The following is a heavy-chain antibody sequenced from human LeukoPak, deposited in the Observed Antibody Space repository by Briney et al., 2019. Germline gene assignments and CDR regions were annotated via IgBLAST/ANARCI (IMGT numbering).Heavy chain of an antibody. CDR3: ARDLRGFGELLDGFLGY. Sequence: PGGSLRLSSAASGFTFSSYGMHWVRQAPGKGLEWVALIWYDGSNKYYAESVRGRFTISRDNSKKTLYLHMNSLRADDTAVYYCARDLRGFGELLDGFLGYWGQGTLVTVSS. CDR2: IWYDGSNK. CDR1: GFTFSSYG. D-gene: IGHD3-10*01. V-gene: IGHV3-33*01. J-gene: IGHJ4*02.